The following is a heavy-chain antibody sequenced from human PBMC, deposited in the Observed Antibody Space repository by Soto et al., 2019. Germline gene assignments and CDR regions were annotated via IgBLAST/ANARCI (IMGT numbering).Heavy chain of an antibody. J-gene: IGHJ3*02. D-gene: IGHD2-15*01. V-gene: IGHV3-11*01. Sequence: PGGSLRLSCAASGFTFSDYYLIWVRQARGKGLEWVSYISSSAPGIYYGDSVKGRFTISRDNAKNSLYLQMNSLRAEDTAVYYCASAYSDAFDIWGQGTMVTVS. CDR3: ASAYSDAFDI. CDR2: ISSSAPGI. CDR1: GFTFSDYY.